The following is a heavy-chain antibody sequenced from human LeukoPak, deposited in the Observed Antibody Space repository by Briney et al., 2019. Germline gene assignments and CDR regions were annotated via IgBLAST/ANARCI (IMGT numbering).Heavy chain of an antibody. J-gene: IGHJ4*02. Sequence: GGSLRLSCAASGFTFSSYAMHWVRQAPGKGLEWVAVTSYDGSNKYYADSVKGRFTISRDNSKNTLYLQMNSLRAEDTAVYYCARGFPGYSSGRSPYYFDYWGQGTLVTVSS. V-gene: IGHV3-30-3*01. D-gene: IGHD6-19*01. CDR1: GFTFSSYA. CDR2: TSYDGSNK. CDR3: ARGFPGYSSGRSPYYFDY.